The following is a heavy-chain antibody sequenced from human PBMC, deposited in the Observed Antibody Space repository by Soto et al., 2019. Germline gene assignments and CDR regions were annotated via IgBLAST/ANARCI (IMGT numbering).Heavy chain of an antibody. Sequence: SVKISCNASGGTFSSYAISWERQAPGQGLEWMGGIIPIFGTANYAQKFQGRVTITADESTSTAYMELSSLRSEDTAVYYCAMSSIVVVPAATNYFYGMDVWGQGPTVTASS. D-gene: IGHD2-2*01. CDR1: GGTFSSYA. V-gene: IGHV1-69*01. J-gene: IGHJ6*02. CDR2: IIPIFGTA. CDR3: AMSSIVVVPAATNYFYGMDV.